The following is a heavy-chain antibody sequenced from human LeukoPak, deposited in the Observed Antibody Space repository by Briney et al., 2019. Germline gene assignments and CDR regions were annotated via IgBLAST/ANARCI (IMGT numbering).Heavy chain of an antibody. V-gene: IGHV3-23*01. J-gene: IGHJ4*02. CDR3: AKGQELDDGVFDS. CDR2: IRSNGDTA. CDR1: GFTFSRIA. D-gene: IGHD1-1*01. Sequence: GGSLRLSCAASGFTFSRIAMTWVRQAPGKGLEWVSTIRSNGDTAYNADSVRGRFAISRDNSKNALFLQMNSLRVEDTARYYCAKGQELDDGVFDSWGQGTLVTVSS.